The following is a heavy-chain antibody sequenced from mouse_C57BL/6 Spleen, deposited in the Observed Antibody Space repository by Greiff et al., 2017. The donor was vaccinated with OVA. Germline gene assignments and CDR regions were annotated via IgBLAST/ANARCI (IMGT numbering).Heavy chain of an antibody. J-gene: IGHJ1*03. D-gene: IGHD4-1*01. V-gene: IGHV1-22*01. CDR2: INPNNGGT. Sequence: EVQLQQSGPELVKPGASVKMSCKASGYTFTDYNMHWVKQSHGKSLEWIGYINPNNGGTSYNQKFKGKATLTVNKSSSTAYMELRSLTAEDSAVYDCARAWVPYWYFDVWGTGTTVTVAS. CDR1: GYTFTDYN. CDR3: ARAWVPYWYFDV.